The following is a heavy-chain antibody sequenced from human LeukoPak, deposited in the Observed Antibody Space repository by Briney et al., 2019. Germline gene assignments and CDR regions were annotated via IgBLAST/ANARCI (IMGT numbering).Heavy chain of an antibody. Sequence: SETLSLTCAVSGGSISGSDYSWSWIRQPPGKGLEWIGYIYYSGDTSYSPSLKSRASISVDTSKNQFSLKLSSVTAADTAVYYCARDYGYGYDYWGQGTLVTVSS. D-gene: IGHD5-12*01. CDR2: IYYSGDT. J-gene: IGHJ4*02. CDR3: ARDYGYGYDY. V-gene: IGHV4-30-4*07. CDR1: GGSISGSDYS.